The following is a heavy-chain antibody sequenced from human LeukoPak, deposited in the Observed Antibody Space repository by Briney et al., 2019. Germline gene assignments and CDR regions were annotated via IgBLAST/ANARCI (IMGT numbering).Heavy chain of an antibody. V-gene: IGHV3-30*01. CDR2: ISYDGGNT. CDR1: GFTFSSYA. CDR3: ARDSTYYYGSGSSGPHYFDY. D-gene: IGHD3-10*01. Sequence: GGSLRLSCAASGFTFSSYAMHWVRHAPGKGLEWVAVISYDGGNTYYADSVKGRFTISRDNSKNTLYLQLNSLRAEDTAVYYCARDSTYYYGSGSSGPHYFDYWGQGTLVTVSS. J-gene: IGHJ4*02.